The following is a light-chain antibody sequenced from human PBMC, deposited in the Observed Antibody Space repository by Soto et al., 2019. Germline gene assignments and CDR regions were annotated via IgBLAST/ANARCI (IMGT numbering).Light chain of an antibody. CDR3: QQYGRSPLT. CDR2: GAS. Sequence: EIVLTQSPGTLSLSPGERATLSCRTTQSVSSSYLAWYQQNPGQAPRLLIYGASSRATGIPDRFSGSGSGTDFTLTISRLEPEDFALYYCQQYGRSPLTFGGGTKVEI. V-gene: IGKV3-20*01. CDR1: QSVSSSY. J-gene: IGKJ4*01.